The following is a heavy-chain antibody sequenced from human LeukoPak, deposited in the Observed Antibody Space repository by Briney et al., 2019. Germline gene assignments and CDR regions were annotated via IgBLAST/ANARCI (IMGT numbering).Heavy chain of an antibody. CDR3: VRWARSFEL. CDR2: INHGGSET. D-gene: IGHD3-10*01. Sequence: PGGSLRLSCAASGFSLRDYWMSWVRQAPGKGLEWVANINHGGSETYYVDSVTGRFTISRDNDENSVYLQMNNLRDDDTAVYYCVRWARSFELWGQGALVIVSS. V-gene: IGHV3-7*01. CDR1: GFSLRDYW. J-gene: IGHJ4*02.